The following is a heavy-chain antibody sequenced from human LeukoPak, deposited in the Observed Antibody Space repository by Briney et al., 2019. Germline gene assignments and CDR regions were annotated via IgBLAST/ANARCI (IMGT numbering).Heavy chain of an antibody. Sequence: GGSLRLSCAASGFTFSGYDMHWVRQATGKGLELVSAIGTAGDIYYPGSVKGRFTISTENAKNSLYLQMISLRAGDTAVYYCARGSSYGSGSYYSLHFDYWGQGTLVTVSS. CDR1: GFTFSGYD. J-gene: IGHJ4*02. CDR2: IGTAGDI. V-gene: IGHV3-13*01. CDR3: ARGSSYGSGSYYSLHFDY. D-gene: IGHD3-10*01.